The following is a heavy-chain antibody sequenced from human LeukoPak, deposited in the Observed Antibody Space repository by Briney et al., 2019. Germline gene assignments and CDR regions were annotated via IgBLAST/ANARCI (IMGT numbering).Heavy chain of an antibody. D-gene: IGHD1-1*01. J-gene: IGHJ4*02. V-gene: IGHV3-74*01. Sequence: GGSLRLSCAASGFTFSSYGMHWVRQAPGKGLVWVSRVNSDGSSTSYADSVRGRFTISRDNAKNTLYLQMNSLRAEDTAMYYCARDTPQDSWNEYYFDYWGQGALVTVSS. CDR1: GFTFSSYG. CDR3: ARDTPQDSWNEYYFDY. CDR2: VNSDGSST.